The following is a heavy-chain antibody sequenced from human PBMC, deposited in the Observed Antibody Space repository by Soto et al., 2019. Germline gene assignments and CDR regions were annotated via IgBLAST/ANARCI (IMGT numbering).Heavy chain of an antibody. CDR3: TTVVVVPAAIWFDP. D-gene: IGHD2-2*01. CDR2: IKSKTDGGTT. J-gene: IGHJ5*02. Sequence: GGSLRLSCAASGFTFSNAWMSWVRQAPGKGLEWDGRIKSKTDGGTTDYAAPVKGRFTISRDDSKNTLYLQMNSLKTEDTAVYYCTTVVVVPAAIWFDPWGQGTLVTVSS. CDR1: GFTFSNAW. V-gene: IGHV3-15*01.